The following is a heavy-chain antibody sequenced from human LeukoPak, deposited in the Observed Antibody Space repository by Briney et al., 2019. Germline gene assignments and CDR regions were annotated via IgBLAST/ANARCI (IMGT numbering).Heavy chain of an antibody. Sequence: SETLSLTCTVSGGSISSYYWTWIRQPPGKGLEWIGYIYHSGSTNYNPSLKSRVTISVDTSKNHFSLKLSSVTAADTAVYYCARHVSRDILTGPLLHWGQGTLVTVSS. CDR1: GGSISSYY. CDR3: ARHVSRDILTGPLLH. V-gene: IGHV4-59*01. D-gene: IGHD3-9*01. J-gene: IGHJ4*02. CDR2: IYHSGST.